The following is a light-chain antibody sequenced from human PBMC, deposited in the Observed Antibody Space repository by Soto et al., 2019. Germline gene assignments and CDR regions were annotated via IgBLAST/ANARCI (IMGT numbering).Light chain of an antibody. CDR2: GNT. Sequence: QSVLTQPPSVSGAPGQRVTISCTGSSSNIGAGYDVHWYHQLPGTAPKLLIFGNTNRPSGVPDRFSGSKSGTSASLAINGLQAEDEANYYCHSYDSTLSASIFGGGTQLTVL. CDR3: HSYDSTLSASI. CDR1: SSNIGAGYD. V-gene: IGLV1-40*01. J-gene: IGLJ2*01.